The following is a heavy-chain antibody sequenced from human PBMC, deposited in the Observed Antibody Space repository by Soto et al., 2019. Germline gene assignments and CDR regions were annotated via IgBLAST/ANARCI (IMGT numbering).Heavy chain of an antibody. CDR2: IIPIFGTA. J-gene: IGHJ4*02. D-gene: IGHD1-1*01. CDR3: AGTRDVYKTPYFDY. Sequence: QVQLVQSGAEVKKPGSSVKVSCKASGGTFSSYAISWVRQAPGQGLEWMGGIIPIFGTANYAQKFQGRVTFPADDPTSTANRGRTSRKFEERAVYYWAGTRDVYKTPYFDYWGQGTLVSASP. CDR1: GGTFSSYA. V-gene: IGHV1-69*01.